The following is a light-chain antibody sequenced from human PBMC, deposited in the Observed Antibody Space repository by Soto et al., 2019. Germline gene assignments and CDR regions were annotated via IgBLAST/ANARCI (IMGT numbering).Light chain of an antibody. CDR2: DAS. CDR3: QQYTNTNNPWM. V-gene: IGKV1-5*01. CDR1: QSISSW. Sequence: DIQMTQSPSTLSASVGERVTITCRASQSISSWLAWYQQKPGKAPKLLIYDASSLESGVASRFSGSGSGTEFTLIISGLQPDDSATYYCQQYTNTNNPWMFGQGTKVDI. J-gene: IGKJ1*01.